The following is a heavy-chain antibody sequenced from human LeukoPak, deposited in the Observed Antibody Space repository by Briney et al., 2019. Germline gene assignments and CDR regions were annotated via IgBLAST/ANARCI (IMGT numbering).Heavy chain of an antibody. J-gene: IGHJ4*02. Sequence: SETLSLTCAVSGYSISSGYYWGWIRQPPGKGLEWIGSIYHSGSTYYNPSLKSRVTISVDTSKNQFSLKLSSVTAADTAVYYCARNPRGDYDFDYWGQGTLVTVSS. V-gene: IGHV4-38-2*01. CDR2: IYHSGST. CDR3: ARNPRGDYDFDY. CDR1: GYSISSGYY. D-gene: IGHD3-3*01.